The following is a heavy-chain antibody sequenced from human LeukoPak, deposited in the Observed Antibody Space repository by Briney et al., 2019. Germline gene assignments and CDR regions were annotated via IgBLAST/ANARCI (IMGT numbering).Heavy chain of an antibody. CDR3: ARWASVVVVAAIGWFDP. V-gene: IGHV4-34*01. Sequence: SETLSLTCAVYGGSFSGYYWSWIRQPPGKGLEWIGEINHSGSTNYNPSLKSRVTISVGTSKNQFSLKLSSVTAADTAVYYCARWASVVVVAAIGWFDPWGQGTLVTVSS. CDR1: GGSFSGYY. D-gene: IGHD2-15*01. CDR2: INHSGST. J-gene: IGHJ5*02.